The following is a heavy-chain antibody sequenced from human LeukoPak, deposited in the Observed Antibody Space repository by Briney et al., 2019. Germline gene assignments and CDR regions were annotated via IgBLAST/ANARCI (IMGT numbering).Heavy chain of an antibody. CDR3: TREMGVGLDI. CDR2: TYYRSKWYF. V-gene: IGHV6-1*01. D-gene: IGHD3-16*01. Sequence: SQTLSLTCALSGDTFSSNSAAWNWIRQSPSRGLEWLGRTYYRSKWYFDSALSVKSRITINPDTSRNQFSLQLNSVTPEDTAVYYCTREMGVGLDIWGQGTMVTVSS. J-gene: IGHJ3*02. CDR1: GDTFSSNSAA.